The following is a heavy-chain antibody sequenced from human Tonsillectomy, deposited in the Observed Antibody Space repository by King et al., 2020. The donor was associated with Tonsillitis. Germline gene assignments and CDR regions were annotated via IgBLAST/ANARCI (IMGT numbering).Heavy chain of an antibody. J-gene: IGHJ3*02. D-gene: IGHD1-26*01. Sequence: QLQESGPGLVKPSQTLSLTCNVSGGSISSSSHYWSWIRHPAGKELEWIGRIYTSVSSNYNLSLNSRVTMSVDTSKNHLSLILSSVTAADTAVYYCAREISGSPTYGSAFDIWGQGTMVTVSP. CDR1: GGSISSSSHY. CDR2: IYTSVSS. CDR3: AREISGSPTYGSAFDI. V-gene: IGHV4-61*02.